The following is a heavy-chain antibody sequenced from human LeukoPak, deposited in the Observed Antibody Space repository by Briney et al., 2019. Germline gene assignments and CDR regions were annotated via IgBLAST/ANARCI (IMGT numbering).Heavy chain of an antibody. Sequence: GGSLRLSCAVSGVTLSNYGMSWVRQAPGKGLEWVAGISGSGGSTNYADSVKGRFTITRDNPKNTLYLQMNSLRVEDTAVYFCAKRGVVIRVILVGFHKEAYYFDSWGQGALVTVSS. J-gene: IGHJ4*02. D-gene: IGHD3-22*01. CDR1: GVTLSNYG. CDR3: AKRGVVIRVILVGFHKEAYYFDS. CDR2: ISGSGGST. V-gene: IGHV3-23*01.